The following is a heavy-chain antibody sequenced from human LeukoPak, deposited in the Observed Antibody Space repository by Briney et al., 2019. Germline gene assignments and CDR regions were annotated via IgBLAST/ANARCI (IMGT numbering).Heavy chain of an antibody. J-gene: IGHJ4*02. CDR3: AKDGSIYYDFWSGPFDY. V-gene: IGHV3-23*01. CDR1: GFTFSSYA. D-gene: IGHD3-3*01. Sequence: PGGSLRLSCAASGFTFSSYAMSWVRQAPGKGLEWVSAISGSGGSTYYADSVKGRFTISRDNSKNTLYLQMNSLRAEDTAVYYCAKDGSIYYDFWSGPFDYWGQGTLVTVSS. CDR2: ISGSGGST.